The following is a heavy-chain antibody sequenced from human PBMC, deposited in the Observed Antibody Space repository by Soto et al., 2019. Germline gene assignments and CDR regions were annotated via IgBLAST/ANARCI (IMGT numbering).Heavy chain of an antibody. Sequence: PSETLSLTCGVAGGSISSGGYSWSWIRQPPGKGLEWIGETNHSGSTNYNPSLKSRVTISVDTSKNQFSLKLSSVTAADTAVYYCARAWGGVPDYWGQGTLVTVSS. CDR2: TNHSGST. J-gene: IGHJ4*02. V-gene: IGHV4-30-2*01. D-gene: IGHD3-16*01. CDR3: ARAWGGVPDY. CDR1: GGSISSGGYS.